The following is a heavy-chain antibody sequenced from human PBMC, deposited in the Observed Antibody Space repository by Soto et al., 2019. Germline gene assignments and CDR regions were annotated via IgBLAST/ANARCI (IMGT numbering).Heavy chain of an antibody. V-gene: IGHV4-30-4*01. CDR3: ARDLAAAGTFYYYGTDV. D-gene: IGHD6-13*01. Sequence: SETLSLTCTVSGGSIRSGDYYWSWIRQPPGKGLESIGYIYYSGSTYYNPSLKSRVTISVDTSKNQFSLKLSSVTAADTAVYYCARDLAAAGTFYYYGTDVWGQGTTVTVSS. CDR1: GGSIRSGDYY. J-gene: IGHJ6*02. CDR2: IYYSGST.